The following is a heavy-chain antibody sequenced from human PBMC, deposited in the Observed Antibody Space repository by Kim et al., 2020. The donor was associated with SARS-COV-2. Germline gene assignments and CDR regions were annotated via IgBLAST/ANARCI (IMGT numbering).Heavy chain of an antibody. Sequence: ASVKVSCKASGYTFTGYYMHWVRQAPGQGLEWMGWINPNSGGTNYAQKFQGRVTMTRDTSISTAYMELSRLRSDDTAVYYCARSIPHYYDSSGYWMVVAFDIWGQGTMVTVSS. CDR1: GYTFTGYY. CDR2: INPNSGGT. CDR3: ARSIPHYYDSSGYWMVVAFDI. V-gene: IGHV1-2*02. J-gene: IGHJ3*02. D-gene: IGHD3-22*01.